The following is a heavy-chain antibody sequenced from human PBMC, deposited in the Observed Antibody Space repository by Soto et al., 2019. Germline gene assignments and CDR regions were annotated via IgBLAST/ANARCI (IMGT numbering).Heavy chain of an antibody. Sequence: EVQLVESGGGLVKPGGSLRLSCAASGFTFSDYSMNWVRQAPGKGLVWVLSIGSSSSSSYYADSVEGRFTISRDNARNALFLQMNSLRVEDTGVYYCARGPRKDYGDYVLYYYYGMDVWGKGTTVTVSS. CDR3: ARGPRKDYGDYVLYYYYGMDV. CDR2: IGSSSSSS. J-gene: IGHJ6*04. V-gene: IGHV3-21*01. D-gene: IGHD4-17*01. CDR1: GFTFSDYS.